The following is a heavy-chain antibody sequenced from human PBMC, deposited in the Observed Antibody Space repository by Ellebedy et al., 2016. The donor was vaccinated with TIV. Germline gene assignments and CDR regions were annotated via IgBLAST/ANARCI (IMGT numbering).Heavy chain of an antibody. CDR3: ARGLLYYDFWSGSYKGAGDYYYGMDV. V-gene: IGHV4-34*01. Sequence: MPGGSLRLSCAVYGGSFSGYYWSWIRQPPGKGLEWIGEINHSGSTNYNPSLKSRVTISVDTSKNQFSLKLTSVTAADPAVYYCARGLLYYDFWSGSYKGAGDYYYGMDVWGQGTTVTVSS. CDR1: GGSFSGYY. J-gene: IGHJ6*02. CDR2: INHSGST. D-gene: IGHD3-3*01.